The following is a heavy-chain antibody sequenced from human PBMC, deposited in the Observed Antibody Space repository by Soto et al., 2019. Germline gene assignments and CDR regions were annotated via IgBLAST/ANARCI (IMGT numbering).Heavy chain of an antibody. J-gene: IGHJ5*02. Sequence: PSEPLSLSCTVSGGSMSNYDGSWIRQHPGKGLEWIGYIYYIGSTNYNPSLKSRVTMSVDTSRNQLSLNLTSVTAADTAVYYCARGYSPALGAPWARVNWFDPWGQGTLVTVSS. D-gene: IGHD1-26*01. V-gene: IGHV4-59*01. CDR3: ARGYSPALGAPWARVNWFDP. CDR2: IYYIGST. CDR1: GGSMSNYD.